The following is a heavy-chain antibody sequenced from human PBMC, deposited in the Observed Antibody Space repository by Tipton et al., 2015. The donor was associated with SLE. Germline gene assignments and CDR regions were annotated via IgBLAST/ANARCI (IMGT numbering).Heavy chain of an antibody. Sequence: RSLRLSCAASGFTFSNSGIHWVRQAPGKGLEWVAVIWYDGSNKYYADSVKGRFTISRDNSKNTLYLQMNSLRAEDTAVYYCARGGPIDYWGQGTLVTVSS. D-gene: IGHD2-15*01. CDR1: GFTFSNSG. CDR3: ARGGPIDY. V-gene: IGHV3-33*01. CDR2: IWYDGSNK. J-gene: IGHJ4*02.